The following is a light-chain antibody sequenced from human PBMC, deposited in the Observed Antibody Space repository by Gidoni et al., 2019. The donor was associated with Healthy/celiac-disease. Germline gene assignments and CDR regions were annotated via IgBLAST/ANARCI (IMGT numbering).Light chain of an antibody. V-gene: IGLV2-14*01. CDR3: SSYTSSSTLLVV. Sequence: QSALTQPAPVSGSPGQSITIACTGTSSDVGGYNYVSWYQQHPGKAPKLMIYDVSNRPSGVSNRFSGSKSGNTASLTISVLQAEDEADYYCSSYTSSSTLLVVFGGGTKLTVL. CDR1: SSDVGGYNY. J-gene: IGLJ2*01. CDR2: DVS.